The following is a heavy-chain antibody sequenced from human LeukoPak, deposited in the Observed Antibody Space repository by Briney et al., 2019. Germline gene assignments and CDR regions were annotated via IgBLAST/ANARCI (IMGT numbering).Heavy chain of an antibody. Sequence: SETLSLTCTVSGGSISSSSYYWGWIRQPPGKGLEWIGSVYYSGSTYYNPSLKSRVTISVDTSKNQFPLKLSSVTAADTAVYYCARHRAVSVVGNFYFDYWGQGTLVTVSS. CDR2: VYYSGST. V-gene: IGHV4-39*01. J-gene: IGHJ4*02. D-gene: IGHD1-26*01. CDR3: ARHRAVSVVGNFYFDY. CDR1: GGSISSSSYY.